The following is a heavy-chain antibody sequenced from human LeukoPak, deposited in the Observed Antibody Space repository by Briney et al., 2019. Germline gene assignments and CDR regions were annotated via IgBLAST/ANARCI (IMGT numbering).Heavy chain of an antibody. J-gene: IGHJ3*02. D-gene: IGHD1-1*01. CDR1: GFTFSSHT. CDR2: VSGDGGTT. V-gene: IGHV3-23*01. CDR3: ARRNGAFDI. Sequence: PGGSLRLSCAASGFTFSSHTMSWVRHAPGKGLEWVSVVSGDGGTTYYADSVRDRFTISRDNSKNTLSLQMNSLRAEATAVYYCARRNGAFDIWGRGTMVSVSS.